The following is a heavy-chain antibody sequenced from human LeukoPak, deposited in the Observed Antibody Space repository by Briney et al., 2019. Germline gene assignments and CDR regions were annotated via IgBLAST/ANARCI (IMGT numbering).Heavy chain of an antibody. V-gene: IGHV3-74*03. CDR1: GFTFSGAW. CDR2: INNDGTTT. J-gene: IGHJ3*02. CDR3: AKAYYDILTGYYPDAFDI. Sequence: GGSLRLSCAASGFTFSGAWMHLVLQAPGKGLVWVSRINNDGTTTMYADSVKGRFTISRDNSKNTLYLQMNSLRAEDTAVYYCAKAYYDILTGYYPDAFDIWGQGTMVTVSS. D-gene: IGHD3-9*01.